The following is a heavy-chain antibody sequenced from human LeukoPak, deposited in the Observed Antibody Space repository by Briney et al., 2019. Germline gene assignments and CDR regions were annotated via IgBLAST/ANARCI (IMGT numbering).Heavy chain of an antibody. CDR3: ARARPHWYRGRIDFDY. CDR2: INHSGST. CDR1: GGSFSGYY. Sequence: PSETLSLTCAVYGGSFSGYYWSWIRQPPGKGLEWIGEINHSGSTNYNSSLKSRVTISVDTSKNQFSLKLSSVTAADTAVYYCARARPHWYRGRIDFDYRGQGTLVTVSS. V-gene: IGHV4-34*01. D-gene: IGHD2-8*02. J-gene: IGHJ4*02.